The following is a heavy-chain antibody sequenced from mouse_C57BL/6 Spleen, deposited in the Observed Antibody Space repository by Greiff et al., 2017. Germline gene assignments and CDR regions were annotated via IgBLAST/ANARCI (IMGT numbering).Heavy chain of an antibody. CDR2: ISYDGSN. V-gene: IGHV3-6*01. Sequence: EVQRVESGPGLVKPSQSLSLTCSVTGYSITSGYYWNWIRQFPGNKLEWMGYISYDGSNNYNPSLKNRISITRDTSKNQFFLKLNSVTTEDTATYYCARGGSGSSYPWYFDVWGTGTTVTVSS. D-gene: IGHD1-1*01. CDR3: ARGGSGSSYPWYFDV. CDR1: GYSITSGYY. J-gene: IGHJ1*03.